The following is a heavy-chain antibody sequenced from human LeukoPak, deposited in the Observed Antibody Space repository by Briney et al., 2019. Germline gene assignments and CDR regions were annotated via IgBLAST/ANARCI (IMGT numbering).Heavy chain of an antibody. CDR2: ISYDGSNK. CDR3: ARDLVSAFQH. J-gene: IGHJ1*01. D-gene: IGHD3-16*02. CDR1: GFTFSSYA. Sequence: PGRSLRLSCAASGFTFSSYAMHWVRQAPGKGLEWVAVISYDGSNKYYADSVKGRFTISRDNSKNTLYLQMNSLRAEDTAVYYCARDLVSAFQHWGLGTLVTVSS. V-gene: IGHV3-30-3*01.